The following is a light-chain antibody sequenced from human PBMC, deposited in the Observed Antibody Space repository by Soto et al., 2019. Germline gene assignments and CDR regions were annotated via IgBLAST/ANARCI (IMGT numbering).Light chain of an antibody. CDR3: AAWDDSLNGLYV. CDR2: GNG. Sequence: QSVLTQPPSVSGAPGQRVTISCTGSSSNIGAGHDVHWYQRLPGTAPKLLIYGNGNRPSGVPDRFSGSKSGTSASLAISGLQSEDEADYYCAAWDDSLNGLYVFGTGTKVTVL. V-gene: IGLV1-40*01. J-gene: IGLJ1*01. CDR1: SSNIGAGHD.